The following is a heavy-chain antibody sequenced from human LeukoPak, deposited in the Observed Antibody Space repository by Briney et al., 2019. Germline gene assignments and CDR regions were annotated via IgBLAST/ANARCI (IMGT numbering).Heavy chain of an antibody. Sequence: GGSLRLSCAASGFTVSSNYMSWVRQAPGKGLEWVSVIYSGGSTYYADSVKGRFTISRDNSKNMLYLQMNSLRAEDTAVYYCARFIQPTTRYGMDVWGQGTTVTVSS. J-gene: IGHJ6*02. V-gene: IGHV3-66*01. CDR3: ARFIQPTTRYGMDV. CDR1: GFTVSSNY. D-gene: IGHD1-14*01. CDR2: IYSGGST.